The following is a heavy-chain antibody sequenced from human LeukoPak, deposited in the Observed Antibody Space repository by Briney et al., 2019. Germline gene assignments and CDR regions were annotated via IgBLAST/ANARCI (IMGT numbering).Heavy chain of an antibody. CDR1: GFTFSSYA. CDR3: AKDVYYYYGMDV. Sequence: GGSLRLSCAASGFTFSSYAMSWVRQAPGKGLEWVSAISGSGGSTYYADSVKGRFTISRDNSKNTLYLQMNSLGAEDTAVYYCAKDVYYYYGMDVWGQGTTVTVSS. J-gene: IGHJ6*02. V-gene: IGHV3-23*01. CDR2: ISGSGGST.